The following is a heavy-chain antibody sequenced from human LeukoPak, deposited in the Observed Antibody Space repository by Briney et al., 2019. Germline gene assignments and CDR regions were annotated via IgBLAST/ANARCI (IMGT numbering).Heavy chain of an antibody. V-gene: IGHV1-18*01. CDR2: MSAYNGKT. J-gene: IGHJ6*02. CDR1: GYTFTSYG. Sequence: ASVKVSCKASGYTFTSYGISWVGQAAGQGGEWMGWMSAYNGKTNYAQKLQGRVTMTTDTSTSTAYMDLRSLRSDDTAVYYCARDGVGSLYSSGWNYYYGMDVWGQGTLVTVSS. D-gene: IGHD6-19*01. CDR3: ARDGVGSLYSSGWNYYYGMDV.